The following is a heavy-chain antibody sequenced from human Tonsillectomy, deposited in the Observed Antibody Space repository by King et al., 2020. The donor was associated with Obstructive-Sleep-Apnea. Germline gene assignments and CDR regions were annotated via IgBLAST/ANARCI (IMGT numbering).Heavy chain of an antibody. D-gene: IGHD2-8*02. CDR1: GASISSHY. Sequence: QLQESGPGLVKPSETLSLTCTVSGASISSHYWNWIRQPPWKGLEWMGYDYYSGSTSFNPSLKSQVTMSLDTSKNQFSLKLTSVTAADTAVDYCARLVGYCAAVTCDDYWGQGTLVTVSS. CDR2: DYYSGST. V-gene: IGHV4-59*08. CDR3: ARLVGYCAAVTCDDY. J-gene: IGHJ4*02.